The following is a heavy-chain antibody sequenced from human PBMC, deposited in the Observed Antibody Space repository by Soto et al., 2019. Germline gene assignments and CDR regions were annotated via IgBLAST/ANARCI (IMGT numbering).Heavy chain of an antibody. D-gene: IGHD3-16*01. J-gene: IGHJ4*02. V-gene: IGHV4-4*02. CDR2: IFHTGST. Sequence: TLSLTRTVAGGSLSNNDWWTWVRQPPVRGLEWIGEIFHTGSTNSNPSLKSRVTISLDESRNQFSLKLSPVTTADTAIYYCAKVIGDLEGRALAHWGQGYLVTVSS. CDR1: GGSLSNNDW. CDR3: AKVIGDLEGRALAH.